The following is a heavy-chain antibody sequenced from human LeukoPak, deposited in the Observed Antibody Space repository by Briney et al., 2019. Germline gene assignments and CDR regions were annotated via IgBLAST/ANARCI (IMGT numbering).Heavy chain of an antibody. D-gene: IGHD3-3*01. CDR2: IYYSGTT. Sequence: SETLSLTCTVSGGSISSSTNHWGWIRQPPGKGLEWIGSIYYSGTTYYNPSLKSRVTISVDTSKNQFSLKLSSVTAADTAVYYCARSGYFLYYFDYWGQGTLVTVSS. V-gene: IGHV4-39*01. CDR3: ARSGYFLYYFDY. J-gene: IGHJ4*02. CDR1: GGSISSSTNH.